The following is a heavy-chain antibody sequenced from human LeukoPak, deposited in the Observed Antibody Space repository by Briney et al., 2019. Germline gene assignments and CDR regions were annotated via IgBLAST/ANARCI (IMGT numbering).Heavy chain of an antibody. CDR3: AASSGWYKGEFDL. CDR1: GYTFTGYY. Sequence: ASVKVSCKASGYTFTGYYMHWVRQAPGQELEWMGWINPNSGGTNYAQKFQGRVTMTRDTSISTAYMELSRLRSDDTAVYYCAASSGWYKGEFDLWGRGTLVTVSS. J-gene: IGHJ2*01. CDR2: INPNSGGT. D-gene: IGHD6-19*01. V-gene: IGHV1-2*02.